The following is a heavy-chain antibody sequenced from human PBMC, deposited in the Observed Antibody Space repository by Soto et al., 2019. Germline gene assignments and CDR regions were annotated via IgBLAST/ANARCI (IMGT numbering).Heavy chain of an antibody. J-gene: IGHJ6*02. D-gene: IGHD2-2*01. CDR2: IYSGGST. V-gene: IGHV4-61*01. CDR1: GGFVNSDTHS. CDR3: ARFVRSCSATTCSTRADV. Sequence: SETLSLTCTVSGGFVNSDTHSWSWIRQTPGKRLEWIGFIYSGGSTKNPSLRSRVTMSVDTSKNQFSLKLRSVIVADTAVYHCARFVRSCSATTCSTRADVWGQGITVTVPS.